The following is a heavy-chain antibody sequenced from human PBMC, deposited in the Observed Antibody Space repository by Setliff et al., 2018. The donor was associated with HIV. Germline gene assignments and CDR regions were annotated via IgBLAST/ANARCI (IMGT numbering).Heavy chain of an antibody. D-gene: IGHD2-15*01. CDR2: IFTSGTT. V-gene: IGHV4-4*07. J-gene: IGHJ6*03. CDR1: DGPISNYY. Sequence: PLETLSLTCTVSDGPISNYYWNWIRQPAGKGLEWIGRIFTSGTTNYNPSLRSRVTISVDTSKNQFSLRLSSVTAADTAVYYCARDFRLPVDAGLFYSYYMDVWGRGTTVTVSS. CDR3: ARDFRLPVDAGLFYSYYMDV.